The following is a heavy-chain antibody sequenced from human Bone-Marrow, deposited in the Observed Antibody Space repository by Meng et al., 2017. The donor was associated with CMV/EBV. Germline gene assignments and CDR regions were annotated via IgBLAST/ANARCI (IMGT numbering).Heavy chain of an antibody. V-gene: IGHV4-4*07. CDR3: AGSRPGGGACDY. CDR1: CASIKNYN. D-gene: IGHD3-16*01. CDR2: IQVIGYT. Sequence: QVPIQESGPGLVKPSETLSLTCIVSCASIKNYNWNWVRQPAGQGLEWIGLIQVIGYTVYNPSLKSRVTVSLDASKSQFSLTLNSVTAADTATYYCAGSRPGGGACDYWGQGILVTVSS. J-gene: IGHJ4*02.